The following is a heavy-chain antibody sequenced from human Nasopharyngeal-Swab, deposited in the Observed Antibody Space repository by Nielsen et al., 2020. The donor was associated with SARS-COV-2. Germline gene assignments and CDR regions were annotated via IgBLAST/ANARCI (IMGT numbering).Heavy chain of an antibody. CDR3: ARDHYDFWSGYNTRYYFDY. J-gene: IGHJ4*02. CDR2: ISYDGSNK. CDR1: GFTFSSYA. D-gene: IGHD3-3*01. V-gene: IGHV3-30-3*01. Sequence: GGSLRLSCAASGFTFSSYAMHWVRQAPGKGLEWVAVISYDGSNKYYADSVKGRFTISRDNSKNTLYLQMNSLRAEDTAVYYCARDHYDFWSGYNTRYYFDYWGQGTLVTVSS.